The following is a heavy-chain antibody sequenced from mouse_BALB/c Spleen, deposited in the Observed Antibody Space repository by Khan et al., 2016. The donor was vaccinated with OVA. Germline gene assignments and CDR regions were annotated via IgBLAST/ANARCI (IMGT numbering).Heavy chain of an antibody. CDR2: VSTGGGYT. J-gene: IGHJ3*01. D-gene: IGHD1-1*01. CDR3: ARLTYYDDSEGFAY. CDR1: GFTFSTYG. V-gene: IGHV5-6*01. Sequence: EVELVESGGDLVKPGGSLKLSCAASGFTFSTYGMSWVRQTPDKRLEWVATVSTGGGYTYYPDSVKGRFTISRDNAKNTLYLQMSSLKSEDTAMFYYARLTYYDDSEGFAYWGQGTLVTVSA.